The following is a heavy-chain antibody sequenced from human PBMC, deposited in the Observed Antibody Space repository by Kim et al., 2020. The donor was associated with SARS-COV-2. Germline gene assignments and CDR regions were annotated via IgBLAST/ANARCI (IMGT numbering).Heavy chain of an antibody. CDR3: VRDRMGGAFDM. J-gene: IGHJ3*02. V-gene: IGHV3-48*02. CDR1: GLTFSAYD. D-gene: IGHD3-16*01. CDR2: ITQSSTTI. Sequence: GGSLRLSCAASGLTFSAYDLNWVRQAPGKGLEWVSFITQSSTTINYADSVEGRFTISRDNAKNSLFLQMNSLRDEDTALYYCVRDRMGGAFDMWGQGAMWTPSS.